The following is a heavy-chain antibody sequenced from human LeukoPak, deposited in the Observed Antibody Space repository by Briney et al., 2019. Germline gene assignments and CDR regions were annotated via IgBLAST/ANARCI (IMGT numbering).Heavy chain of an antibody. V-gene: IGHV4-34*01. CDR3: ARRTHYDISALRLYFYYGLDV. CDR2: INHSGNT. D-gene: IGHD3-9*01. Sequence: AETLTLTCAVYGGSFSDYWWIWIRQTPGKGLEWIGEINHSGNTNYNPSLKSRLSMSVDTSKNQFSLKLRSVTAADSAVYYCARRTHYDISALRLYFYYGLDVWGERWTLSVSS. CDR1: GGSFSDYW. J-gene: IGHJ6*01.